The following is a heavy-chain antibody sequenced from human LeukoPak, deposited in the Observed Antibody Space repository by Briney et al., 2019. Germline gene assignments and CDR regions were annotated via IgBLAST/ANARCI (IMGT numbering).Heavy chain of an antibody. CDR3: AKEGIQLGYNWFDP. CDR2: ISGSGGNT. Sequence: GGSLRLSCAASGFNFSSYAMTWVRQAPGKGLEWVSAISGSGGNTYYADSVKGRFTISRDNSKNTLYLQMNSLRAEDTAVYYCAKEGIQLGYNWFDPWGQGTLVTVSS. V-gene: IGHV3-23*01. J-gene: IGHJ5*02. CDR1: GFNFSSYA. D-gene: IGHD5-18*01.